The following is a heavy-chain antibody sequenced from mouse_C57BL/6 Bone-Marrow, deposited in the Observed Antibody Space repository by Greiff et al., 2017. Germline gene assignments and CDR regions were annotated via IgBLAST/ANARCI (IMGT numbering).Heavy chain of an antibody. CDR3: TTEGDDGGWYFDV. V-gene: IGHV1-9*01. Sequence: QVQLQQSGAELMKPGASVKLSCKATGYTFTGYWIEWVKQRPGHGLEWIGEILPGSGSTNYNEKFKGKATFTADTSSNTAYLQLSSMTSEDDAVYYYTTEGDDGGWYFDVWGTGTTVTVSS. J-gene: IGHJ1*03. D-gene: IGHD1-1*01. CDR1: GYTFTGYW. CDR2: ILPGSGST.